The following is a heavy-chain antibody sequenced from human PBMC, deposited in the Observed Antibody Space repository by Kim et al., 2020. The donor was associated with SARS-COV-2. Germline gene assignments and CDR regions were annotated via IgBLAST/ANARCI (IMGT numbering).Heavy chain of an antibody. CDR2: FDPEDGET. J-gene: IGHJ4*02. CDR3: ATTYIVVPAASHDY. Sequence: ASVKVSCKVSGYTLTELSMHWVRQAPGKGLEWMGGFDPEDGETIYAQKFQGRVTMTEDTSTDTAYMKLSSLRSEDTAVYYCATTYIVVPAASHDYWGQGTLVTVSS. V-gene: IGHV1-24*01. CDR1: GYTLTELS. D-gene: IGHD2-2*01.